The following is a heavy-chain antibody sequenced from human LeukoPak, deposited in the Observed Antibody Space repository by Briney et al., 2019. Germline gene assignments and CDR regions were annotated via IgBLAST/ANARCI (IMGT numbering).Heavy chain of an antibody. J-gene: IGHJ6*03. Sequence: GGSLRLSCAASGFTFTSYGMHWVRQAPGKGLEWVAVISSDGTNKYYADSVKGRFTISRDDSKNTLSLQLNSLRADDTAVYYCAKASRGDSYFYDSSGYSFYYYYMDVWGIGTTVTVSS. V-gene: IGHV3-30*18. D-gene: IGHD3-22*01. CDR2: ISSDGTNK. CDR1: GFTFTSYG. CDR3: AKASRGDSYFYDSSGYSFYYYYMDV.